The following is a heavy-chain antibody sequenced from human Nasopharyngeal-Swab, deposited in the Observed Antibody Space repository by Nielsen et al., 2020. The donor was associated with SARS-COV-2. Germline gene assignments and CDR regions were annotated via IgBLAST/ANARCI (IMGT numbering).Heavy chain of an antibody. CDR3: ARGSKQWLVRLSRYYYYGMDV. CDR2: IHHTGST. Sequence: WIRQPPGKGLEWVGHIHHTGSTYYNPSLKSRVTISVDTSKNQFSLKLSSVTAADTAVYYCARGSKQWLVRLSRYYYYGMDVWGQGTTVTVSS. J-gene: IGHJ6*02. V-gene: IGHV4-34*01. D-gene: IGHD6-19*01.